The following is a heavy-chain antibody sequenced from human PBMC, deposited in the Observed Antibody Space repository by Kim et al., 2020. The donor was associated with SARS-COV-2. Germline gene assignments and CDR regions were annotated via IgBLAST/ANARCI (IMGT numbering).Heavy chain of an antibody. CDR3: AAGDYYDSSGYYSDYYTGIDV. D-gene: IGHD3-22*01. V-gene: IGHV1-58*01. CDR2: IVVGRGNT. Sequence: SVKVSCKASGFTFSSSVVQWVRQSRGQGLEWIGWIVVGRGNTNYAQKFQERVTISRDMSTNTAYMEVTSLRSEDTAVYYCAAGDYYDSSGYYSDYYTGIDVRGQGTTDSGSS. J-gene: IGHJ6*02. CDR1: GFTFSSSV.